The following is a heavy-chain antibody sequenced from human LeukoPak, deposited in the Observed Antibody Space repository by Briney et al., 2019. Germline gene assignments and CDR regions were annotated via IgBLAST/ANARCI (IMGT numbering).Heavy chain of an antibody. D-gene: IGHD5-12*01. Sequence: PGGSLRLSCAVSGFTFSSYAMSWVRQAPGKGLEWVSAISGSGGSTYYADSVKGRFTISRDNSKNTLYLQMNSLRAEDTAVYYCAKALQTIVATTVSHWGQGTMVTVSS. V-gene: IGHV3-23*01. CDR2: ISGSGGST. J-gene: IGHJ3*01. CDR3: AKALQTIVATTVSH. CDR1: GFTFSSYA.